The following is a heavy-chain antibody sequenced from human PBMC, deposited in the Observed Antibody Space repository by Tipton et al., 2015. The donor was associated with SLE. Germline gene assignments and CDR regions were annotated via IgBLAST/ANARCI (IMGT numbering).Heavy chain of an antibody. D-gene: IGHD3-22*01. V-gene: IGHV4-59*01. CDR3: ARGRRYYDSSGGAFDI. CDR2: IYDSGSP. J-gene: IGHJ3*02. Sequence: TLSLTCAVYGGSFSSYYWSWIRQPPGKGLEWIGNIYDSGSPNYNPSLKSRVTISVDTSKNQFSLKLSSVTAADTAVYYCARGRRYYDSSGGAFDIWGQGTMVTVSS. CDR1: GGSFSSYY.